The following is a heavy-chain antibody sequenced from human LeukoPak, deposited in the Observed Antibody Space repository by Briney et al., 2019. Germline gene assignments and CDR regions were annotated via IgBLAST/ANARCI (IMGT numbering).Heavy chain of an antibody. V-gene: IGHV1-69*05. CDR3: TTPSYEYDGTAYWLGRLDH. J-gene: IGHJ4*02. CDR1: GGSLRNYV. D-gene: IGHD3-22*01. CDR2: IIPVSGRP. Sequence: SVKVSCKASGGSLRNYVIAWVRQAPGQGLEWMGGIIPVSGRPIYAERFQGRVTITTDEATNTAFLEVNSLQSEDTAVYFCTTPSYEYDGTAYWLGRLDHWGQGAMVIVSS.